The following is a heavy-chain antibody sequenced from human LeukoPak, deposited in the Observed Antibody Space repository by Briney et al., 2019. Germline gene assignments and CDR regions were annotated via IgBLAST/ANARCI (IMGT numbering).Heavy chain of an antibody. D-gene: IGHD5-18*01. CDR1: DDSISSSSYY. J-gene: IGHJ4*01. CDR3: ARDSIRYSYGFFDY. Sequence: SETLSLTCSVSDDSISSSSYYWGWIRQPPGKGLEWIGSIHYGGSTYYDPSLKSRVTMSVDTSKNQFSLKLSSVTAADTAVYYCARDSIRYSYGFFDYWGHGTLVTVSS. V-gene: IGHV4-39*07. CDR2: IHYGGST.